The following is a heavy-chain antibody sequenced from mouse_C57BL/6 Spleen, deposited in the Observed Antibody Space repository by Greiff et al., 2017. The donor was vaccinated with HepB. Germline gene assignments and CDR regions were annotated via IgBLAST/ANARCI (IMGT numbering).Heavy chain of an antibody. D-gene: IGHD3-2*02. CDR3: ARPTAQAYYYAMDY. Sequence: VQLQQSGPVLVKPGASVKMSCKASGYTFTDYYMNWVKQSHGKSLEWIGVINPYNGGTSYNQKFKGKATLTVDKSSSTAYMELNSLTSEDSAVYYCARPTAQAYYYAMDYWGQGTSVTVSS. CDR2: INPYNGGT. J-gene: IGHJ4*01. V-gene: IGHV1-19*01. CDR1: GYTFTDYY.